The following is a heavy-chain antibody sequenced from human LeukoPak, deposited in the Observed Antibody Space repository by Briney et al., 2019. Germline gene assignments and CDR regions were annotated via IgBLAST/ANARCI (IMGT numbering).Heavy chain of an antibody. CDR3: VSHRGYCSGGTCYSAFFDY. V-gene: IGHV3-23*01. CDR1: GFTFGSYA. D-gene: IGHD2-15*01. Sequence: PGGSLRLSCAASGFTFGSYAMTWVRQAPGKGPEWVAAISDSGDNTYYTESMRGQFTISRDNSKNTLYLQMNSLRAEDTAVYYCVSHRGYCSGGTCYSAFFDYWGQGTLVTVSS. J-gene: IGHJ4*02. CDR2: ISDSGDNT.